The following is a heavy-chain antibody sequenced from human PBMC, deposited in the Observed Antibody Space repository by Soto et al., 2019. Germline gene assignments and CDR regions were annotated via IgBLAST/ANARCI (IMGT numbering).Heavy chain of an antibody. D-gene: IGHD3-22*01. CDR2: IIPIFGTA. CDR3: ARERDSSGYSSYFDY. V-gene: IGHV1-69*13. Sequence: RASVKVSCKASGGTFSSYAISWVRQAPGQGLEWMGGIIPIFGTANYAQKFQGRVTITADESTSTAYMELSSLRSEDTAVYYCARERDSSGYSSYFDYWGQGTLVTVSS. J-gene: IGHJ4*02. CDR1: GGTFSSYA.